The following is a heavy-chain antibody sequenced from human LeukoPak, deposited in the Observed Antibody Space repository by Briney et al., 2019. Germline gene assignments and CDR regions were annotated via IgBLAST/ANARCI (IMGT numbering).Heavy chain of an antibody. Sequence: SETLSLTCAVYGGSFSGYYWSWIRQPPGKGLEWIGEINHSGSTNYNPSLKSRVTISVDTSKNQFSLKLSSVTAADTAVYYCARAGTTRPYYGMDVWGQGTTVTVSS. CDR3: ARAGTTRPYYGMDV. D-gene: IGHD4-17*01. J-gene: IGHJ6*02. CDR2: INHSGST. CDR1: GGSFSGYY. V-gene: IGHV4-34*01.